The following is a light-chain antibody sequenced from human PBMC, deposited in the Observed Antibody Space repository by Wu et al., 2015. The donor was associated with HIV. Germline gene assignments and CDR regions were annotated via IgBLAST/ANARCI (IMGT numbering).Light chain of an antibody. CDR2: MVS. V-gene: IGKV3-15*01. CDR3: QQYNDWPLT. Sequence: EILMTQSPATLSVSPGERVTLSCRASQSVSSNLAWYQQKPGQAPRLLIYMVSTRATGIPARFSGSGSETEFTLTISSMQSEDFAVYYCQQYNDWPLTFGGGTKVEIK. J-gene: IGKJ4*01. CDR1: QSVSSN.